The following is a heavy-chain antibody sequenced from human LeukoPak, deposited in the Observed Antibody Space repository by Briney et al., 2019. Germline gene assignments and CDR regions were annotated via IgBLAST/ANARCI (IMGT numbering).Heavy chain of an antibody. CDR2: IIPIFGTA. CDR3: ARRDWAHQDY. D-gene: IGHD3/OR15-3a*01. CDR1: GGTFSSYA. Sequence: WASVKVSCKASGGTFSSYAISWVRQAPGQGLEWMGGIIPIFGTANYAQKFQGRVTITADESTSTAYMELSSLRSEDTAVHYCARRDWAHQDYWGQGTLVTVSS. V-gene: IGHV1-69*13. J-gene: IGHJ4*02.